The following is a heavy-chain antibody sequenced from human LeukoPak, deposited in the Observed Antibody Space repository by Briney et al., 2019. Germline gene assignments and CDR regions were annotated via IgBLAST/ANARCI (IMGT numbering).Heavy chain of an antibody. CDR3: ARTYYYDSSANWFDP. CDR2: IYYSGST. CDR1: GGSISSGGYY. Sequence: SETLSLTCTVSGGSISSGGYYWSWIRQHPGKGLEWIGYIYYSGSTYYNPSLKRRVTISVDTSKNQFSLKLSSVTAADTAVYYCARTYYYDSSANWFDPCGQGTLVTVSS. J-gene: IGHJ5*02. V-gene: IGHV4-31*03. D-gene: IGHD3-22*01.